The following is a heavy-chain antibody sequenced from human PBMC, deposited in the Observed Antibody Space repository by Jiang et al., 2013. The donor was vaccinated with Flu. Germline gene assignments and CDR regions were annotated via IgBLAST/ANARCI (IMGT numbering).Heavy chain of an antibody. CDR1: GYSFSSYW. CDR2: IYPGDSDT. Sequence: VQLVESGAEVKKPGESLKISCKASGYSFSSYWIGWVRQMPGKGLEWMGIIYPGDSDTKYSPSFQGQVTISADKSISTAYLQWSSLKASDTAIYYCARHQGRWLRGGWFDPWGQGTLVSVSS. V-gene: IGHV5-51*01. J-gene: IGHJ5*02. CDR3: ARHQGRWLRGGWFDP. D-gene: IGHD5-24*01.